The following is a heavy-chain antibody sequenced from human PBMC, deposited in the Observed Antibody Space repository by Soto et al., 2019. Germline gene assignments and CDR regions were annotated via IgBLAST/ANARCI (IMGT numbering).Heavy chain of an antibody. CDR3: ARGLGYCSGGSCYETREGDYYYGMDV. J-gene: IGHJ6*02. V-gene: IGHV6-1*01. CDR2: TYYRSKWYN. CDR1: GDSVSSNSAA. Sequence: SQNLSLTCAISGDSVSSNSAAWNWIRQSPSRGLEWLGRTYYRSKWYNDYAVSVKSRITINPDTSKNQFSLQLNSVTPEDTAVYYCARGLGYCSGGSCYETREGDYYYGMDVWGQGTTVTVSS. D-gene: IGHD2-15*01.